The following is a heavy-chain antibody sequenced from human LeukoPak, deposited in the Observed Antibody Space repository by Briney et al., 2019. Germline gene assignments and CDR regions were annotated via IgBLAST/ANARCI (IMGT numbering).Heavy chain of an antibody. D-gene: IGHD4-23*01. CDR2: INPSSGGT. J-gene: IGHJ4*02. CDR3: ARVATVVTPSTDY. CDR1: GYTFTGYY. Sequence: ASVKVSFKASGYTFTGYYMHWVRQAPGQGLEWMGRINPSSGGTDYAQKFQGRVTMTRDTSISTAYMELSSLRSDDTAVYYCARVATVVTPSTDYWGQGTLVTVSS. V-gene: IGHV1-2*06.